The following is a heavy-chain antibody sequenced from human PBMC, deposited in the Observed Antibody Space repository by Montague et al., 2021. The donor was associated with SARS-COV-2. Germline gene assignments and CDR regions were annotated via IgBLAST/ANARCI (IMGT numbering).Heavy chain of an antibody. CDR3: ARGSRGY. J-gene: IGHJ4*02. D-gene: IGHD5-12*01. Sequence: SETLSLTCAVYGGSFSDYYWAWIRQSPGEGLEWIGQINYGGSTKYNPSLKSRVTISMDTSKNQFSLKLTSVTAADTAVYYCARGSRGYWGQGTLVTVSS. CDR2: INYGGST. V-gene: IGHV4-34*01. CDR1: GGSFSDYY.